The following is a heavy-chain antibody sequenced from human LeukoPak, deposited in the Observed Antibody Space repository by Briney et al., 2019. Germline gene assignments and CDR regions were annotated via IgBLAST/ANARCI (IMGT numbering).Heavy chain of an antibody. CDR1: GYTFANYD. Sequence: ASVKVSCKASGYTFANYDINWVRQASGQGLEWMGWMNPDKGNTGYAQKFQGRVTMTRDTSISTAYMELSSLRSEDTAVYHCARGHFGVVIPFDYWGQGTLVTVSS. CDR3: ARGHFGVVIPFDY. CDR2: MNPDKGNT. V-gene: IGHV1-8*01. J-gene: IGHJ4*02. D-gene: IGHD3-3*01.